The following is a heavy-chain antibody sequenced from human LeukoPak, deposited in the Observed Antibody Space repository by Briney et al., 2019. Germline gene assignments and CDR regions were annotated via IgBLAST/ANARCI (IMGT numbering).Heavy chain of an antibody. CDR3: ARFDYWSGFYPLDH. J-gene: IGHJ4*02. D-gene: IGHD3-3*01. V-gene: IGHV3-30*02. Sequence: GGSLRLSCAASGFTFSLYGMRWVRQAPGKGLQWVAFIRYDASNEYYVDSVKGRFTISRDNSENTLYLQMNSLRTEDTAVYYCARFDYWSGFYPLDHWGQGTLVTVSS. CDR2: IRYDASNE. CDR1: GFTFSLYG.